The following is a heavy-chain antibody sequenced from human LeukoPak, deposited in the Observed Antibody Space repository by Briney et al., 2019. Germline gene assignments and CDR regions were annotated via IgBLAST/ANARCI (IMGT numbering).Heavy chain of an antibody. D-gene: IGHD3-10*01. V-gene: IGHV1-8*01. Sequence: ASVKVSCKASGYTFTSYDINWVRQATGQGPEWMGWMNPNSGNTGYAQKFQGRVTMTRNTSISTAYMELSSLRSEDTAVYYCARGLVGEYYFDYWGQGTLVTVSS. CDR2: MNPNSGNT. CDR3: ARGLVGEYYFDY. CDR1: GYTFTSYD. J-gene: IGHJ4*02.